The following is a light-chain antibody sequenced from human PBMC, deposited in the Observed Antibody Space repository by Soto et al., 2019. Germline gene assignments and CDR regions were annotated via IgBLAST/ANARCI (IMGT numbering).Light chain of an antibody. Sequence: QSALTQPPSASGSPGQSVTISCTGTSSDGGGYNYVSWYQQHPGKAPKLMIYEVSKRPSGVPDRFSGSKSGNTASLTVSGLQAEYEADYYCSSYAGSNLWVFGGGTKLTVL. V-gene: IGLV2-8*01. CDR2: EVS. CDR3: SSYAGSNLWV. CDR1: SSDGGGYNY. J-gene: IGLJ3*02.